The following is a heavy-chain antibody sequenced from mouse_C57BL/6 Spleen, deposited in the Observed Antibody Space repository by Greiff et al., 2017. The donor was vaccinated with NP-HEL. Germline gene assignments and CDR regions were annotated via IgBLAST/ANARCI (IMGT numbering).Heavy chain of an antibody. D-gene: IGHD2-5*01. V-gene: IGHV1-82*01. CDR1: GYAFSSSW. CDR2: IYPGDGDT. CDR3: ASAYYSNSFAY. J-gene: IGHJ3*01. Sequence: QVQLKQSGPELVKPGASVKISCKASGYAFSSSWMNWVKQRPGKGLEWIGRIYPGDGDTNYNGKFKGKATLTADKSSSTAYMQLSSLTSEDSAVYFCASAYYSNSFAYWGQGTLVTVSA.